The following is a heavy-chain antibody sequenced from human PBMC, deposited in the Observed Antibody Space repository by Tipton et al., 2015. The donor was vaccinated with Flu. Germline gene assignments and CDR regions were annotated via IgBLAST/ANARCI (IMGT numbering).Heavy chain of an antibody. CDR2: IYYSGST. J-gene: IGHJ6*01. V-gene: IGHV4-59*01. CDR1: GGSISSYY. CDR3: ARDRPNYYYYGMDV. Sequence: TLSLTCTVSGGSISSYYWSWIRQPPGKGLEWIGYIYYSGSTNYNPSLKDRDTISVDTSKHPFSLNQSTVTAADTAVNYCARDRPNYYYYGMDVWGQGTAVTVSS.